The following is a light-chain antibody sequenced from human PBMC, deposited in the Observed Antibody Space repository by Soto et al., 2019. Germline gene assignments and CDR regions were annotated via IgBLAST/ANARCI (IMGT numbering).Light chain of an antibody. CDR3: SSYSSNNILSYV. Sequence: QSVLTQPASVSGAPGQSITISCTGTSNDVGGYKYVSWYQQRPGTAPKLIMFEVNNRPSGVSDRFSGSRSANTASLTISGLLAQDEADYYCSSYSSNNILSYVFGTGTKLTVL. J-gene: IGLJ1*01. CDR1: SNDVGGYKY. V-gene: IGLV2-14*03. CDR2: EVN.